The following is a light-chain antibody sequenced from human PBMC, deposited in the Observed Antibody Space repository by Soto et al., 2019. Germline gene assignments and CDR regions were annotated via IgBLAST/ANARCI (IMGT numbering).Light chain of an antibody. CDR3: ASYASSNTVL. CDR2: DVS. Sequence: QSALTQPASVSGSPGQSITISCTGTSSDIGGYNYVSWYQQHPGKAPKLMIYDVSDRPSGVSNRFSGSKSGNTASLTISGLQAEDEADYSCASYASSNTVLFGGGTKLTAL. V-gene: IGLV2-14*03. CDR1: SSDIGGYNY. J-gene: IGLJ2*01.